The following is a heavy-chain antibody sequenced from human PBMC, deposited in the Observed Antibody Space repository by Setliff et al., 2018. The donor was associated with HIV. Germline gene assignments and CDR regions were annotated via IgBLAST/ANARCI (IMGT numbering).Heavy chain of an antibody. CDR3: ARGEPTILVVPAAFFDY. Sequence: GGSLRLSCAASVFTFNNYGMNWVRQAPGKGLEWVAFIRYDGSQKYYVDSVKGRFTISRDNSKNTLYLQMNSLRVEDTAVYYCARGEPTILVVPAAFFDYWGQGTLVTVSS. V-gene: IGHV3-30*02. J-gene: IGHJ4*02. D-gene: IGHD2-2*01. CDR1: VFTFNNYG. CDR2: IRYDGSQK.